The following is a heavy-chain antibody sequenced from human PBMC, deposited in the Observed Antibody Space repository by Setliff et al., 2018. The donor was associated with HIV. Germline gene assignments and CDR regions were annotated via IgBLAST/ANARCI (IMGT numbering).Heavy chain of an antibody. D-gene: IGHD5-12*01. CDR3: ASAGVWQRNALDI. CDR2: LNPSGST. Sequence: ASVKVSCKASGYTFTGYYMHWVRQAPGQGLEWMGILNPSGSTVSAQKFQGRVAMTRDTSTSTVYMELSSLRSEDTAVYYCASAGVWQRNALDIWGQGTMVTVSS. V-gene: IGHV1-46*01. J-gene: IGHJ3*02. CDR1: GYTFTGYY.